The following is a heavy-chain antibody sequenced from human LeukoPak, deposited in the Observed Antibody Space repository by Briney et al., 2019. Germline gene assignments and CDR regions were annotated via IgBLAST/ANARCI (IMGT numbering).Heavy chain of an antibody. CDR2: IKSRTDGGTT. CDR3: TTDLLAAAGLVSLFGF. D-gene: IGHD6-13*01. V-gene: IGHV3-15*07. Sequence: PGGSLRLSCAASGFTFSSYSMNWVRQAPGKGLEWVGRIKSRTDGGTTVYSAPVKGRFTISRDDSKSTLYLQMNSLKIEDTAVYYCTTDLLAAAGLVSLFGFWGQGALVTVSS. J-gene: IGHJ4*02. CDR1: GFTFSSYS.